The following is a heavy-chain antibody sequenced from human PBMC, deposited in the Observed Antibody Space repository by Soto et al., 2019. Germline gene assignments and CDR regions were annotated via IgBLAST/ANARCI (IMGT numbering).Heavy chain of an antibody. CDR1: GGSISSSSYY. D-gene: IGHD2-2*01. CDR3: ARSAGYCSSTSCYPYYYYYMDV. CDR2: IYYSGST. Sequence: PSETLSLTCTVSGGSISSSSYYWGWIRQPPGKGLEWIGSIYYSGSTYYNPSLKSRVTISVDTSKNQFSLKLSSVTAADTAVYYCARSAGYCSSTSCYPYYYYYMDVWGKGTTVTVSS. V-gene: IGHV4-39*01. J-gene: IGHJ6*03.